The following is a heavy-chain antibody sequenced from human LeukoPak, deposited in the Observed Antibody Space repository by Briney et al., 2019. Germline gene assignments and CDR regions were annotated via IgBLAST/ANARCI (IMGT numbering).Heavy chain of an antibody. J-gene: IGHJ4*02. CDR3: TRYASGWY. D-gene: IGHD6-19*01. Sequence: GGSLRLSCAASGFTFSNAWMSWVRQASGKGLEWVGRIRSKTDGGTTDYAAPVKGRFTISRDDSKNTLYLEINSLKTEDTAVYYCTRYASGWYWGQGTLVTVSS. CDR2: IRSKTDGGTT. CDR1: GFTFSNAW. V-gene: IGHV3-15*01.